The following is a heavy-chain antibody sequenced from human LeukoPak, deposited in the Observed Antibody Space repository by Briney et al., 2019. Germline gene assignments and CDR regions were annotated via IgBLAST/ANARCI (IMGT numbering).Heavy chain of an antibody. CDR1: GFTFSSYS. V-gene: IGHV3-48*04. Sequence: PGGSLRLSCAASGFTFSSYSMNWVRQAPGKGLEWVSYISSSSSTIYYADSVKGRFTISRDNAKSPLYLQMNSLRAEDTAVYYCAKGYTVVPAAIPPLDFDYWGQGTLVTVSS. CDR2: ISSSSSTI. CDR3: AKGYTVVPAAIPPLDFDY. J-gene: IGHJ4*02. D-gene: IGHD2-2*02.